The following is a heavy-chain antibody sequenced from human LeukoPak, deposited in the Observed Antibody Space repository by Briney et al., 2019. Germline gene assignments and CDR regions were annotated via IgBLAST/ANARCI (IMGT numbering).Heavy chain of an antibody. CDR3: AGGRDRSSLYFDS. J-gene: IGHJ4*02. V-gene: IGHV3-66*01. CDR1: GFTVSTNY. Sequence: GGSLRLSCAASGFTVSTNYMSWVRQAPGKGLEWVSVIYSAGTTYHADSVKGRFTISRDNAKNTLYLQMNSLRAEDTAVYYCAGGRDRSSLYFDSWGQGTLVTVSS. CDR2: IYSAGTT. D-gene: IGHD5-24*01.